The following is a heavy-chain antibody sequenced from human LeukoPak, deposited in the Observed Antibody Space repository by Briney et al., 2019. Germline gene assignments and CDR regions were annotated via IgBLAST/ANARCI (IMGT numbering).Heavy chain of an antibody. Sequence: SETLSLTCTVSGGSISSYYWSWIRQPPGKGLEWIGYIYYSGSTNYKSSLKSRVTISVDTSKNQFSLKLRSVTAADAAVYYCARVTGYVIEDNFDYWGQGTLVTVSS. CDR1: GGSISSYY. CDR3: ARVTGYVIEDNFDY. V-gene: IGHV4-59*01. CDR2: IYYSGST. D-gene: IGHD2-15*01. J-gene: IGHJ4*02.